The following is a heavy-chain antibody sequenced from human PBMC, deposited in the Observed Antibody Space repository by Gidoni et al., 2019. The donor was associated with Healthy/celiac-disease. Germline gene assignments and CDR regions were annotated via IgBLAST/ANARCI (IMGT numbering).Heavy chain of an antibody. CDR1: GFTVSSNY. D-gene: IGHD2-15*01. V-gene: IGHV3-66*02. CDR2: IYSGGST. J-gene: IGHJ6*02. CDR3: ARDTGGGSCYSRCYYYYGMDV. Sequence: EVQLVESGGGLVKPGGSLRLSCAASGFTVSSNYMSWVRQAPGKGLEWVSVIYSGGSTYYADSVKGRFTISRDNSKNTLYLQMNSLRAEDTAVYYCARDTGGGSCYSRCYYYYGMDVWGQGTTVTVSS.